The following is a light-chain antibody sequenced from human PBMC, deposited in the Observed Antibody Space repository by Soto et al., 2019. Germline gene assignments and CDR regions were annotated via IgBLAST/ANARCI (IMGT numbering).Light chain of an antibody. J-gene: IGLJ2*01. CDR1: SSNLGSNT. CDR3: AAWDDSLNGHVV. CDR2: SNN. Sequence: QSVLTQPPSASGTPGQRVTISCSGSSSNLGSNTVNWYQQLPGTAPKLLIYSNNQRPSGVPDRFSGSKSGTSASLAISGLQSEDEADYYCAAWDDSLNGHVVFGGGTKLTVL. V-gene: IGLV1-44*01.